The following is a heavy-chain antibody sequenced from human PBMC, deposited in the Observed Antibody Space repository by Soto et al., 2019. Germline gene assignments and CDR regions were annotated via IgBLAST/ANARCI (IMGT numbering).Heavy chain of an antibody. D-gene: IGHD3-22*01. J-gene: IGHJ4*02. CDR1: GGSISSGGYY. V-gene: IGHV4-31*03. CDR3: ASGMIVVARQPLTY. Sequence: QVQLQESGPGLVKPSQTLSLTCTVSGGSISSGGYYWSWVRQHPGKGLEWIGYIHYSGSTYYNPSLKSGIIISVDTSKKQFSLILSSVTAADTAVYYCASGMIVVARQPLTYWGQGTLVTVSS. CDR2: IHYSGST.